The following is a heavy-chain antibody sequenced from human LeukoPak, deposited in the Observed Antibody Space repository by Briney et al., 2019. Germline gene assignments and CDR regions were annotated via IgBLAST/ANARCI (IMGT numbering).Heavy chain of an antibody. CDR2: IYTSGST. Sequence: SETLSLTCTVSGGSISSYYWSCIRQPAGKGLEWIGRIYTSGSTNYNPSLKSRVTMSVDTSKNQFSLKLSSVTAADTAVYYCARSNWNDALDAFDIWGQGTMVTVSS. J-gene: IGHJ3*02. V-gene: IGHV4-4*07. CDR3: ARSNWNDALDAFDI. CDR1: GGSISSYY. D-gene: IGHD1-1*01.